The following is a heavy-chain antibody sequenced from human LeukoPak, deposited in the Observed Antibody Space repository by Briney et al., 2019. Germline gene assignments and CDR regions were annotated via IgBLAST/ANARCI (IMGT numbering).Heavy chain of an antibody. Sequence: GGSLRLSCTVSGFTFGDYAMDWFRQAPGKGLEWVGFIRSKAYGGTTEYAASVKGRFTISRDDSKSIAYLQMNSLKTEDTAVYYCTREMRYDILTFDYWGQGTLVTVSS. CDR2: IRSKAYGGTT. D-gene: IGHD3-9*01. J-gene: IGHJ4*02. V-gene: IGHV3-49*03. CDR3: TREMRYDILTFDY. CDR1: GFTFGDYA.